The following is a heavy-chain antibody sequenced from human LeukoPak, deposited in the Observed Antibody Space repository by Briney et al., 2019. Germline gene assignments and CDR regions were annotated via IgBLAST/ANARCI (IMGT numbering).Heavy chain of an antibody. CDR3: ASDKRYYDFWSGYPWYFDY. Sequence: PAETLSLICAVSGYSISSGYYWGWIRQPPGKGLEWIGIIYHSESTYYNPSLTSRVTISVDTSKNQFSLKLSSVTAADTAVYYCASDKRYYDFWSGYPWYFDYWGQGTLVTVSS. CDR2: IYHSEST. CDR1: GYSISSGYY. D-gene: IGHD3-3*01. J-gene: IGHJ4*02. V-gene: IGHV4-38-2*01.